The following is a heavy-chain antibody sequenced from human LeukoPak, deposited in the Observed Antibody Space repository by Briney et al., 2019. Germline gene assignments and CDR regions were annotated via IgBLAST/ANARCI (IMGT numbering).Heavy chain of an antibody. V-gene: IGHV4-39*02. CDR3: ARDGDYDFWSGYYVC. J-gene: IGHJ4*02. CDR2: IYYSGST. CDR1: GGSISSSSYY. D-gene: IGHD3-3*01. Sequence: SETLSLTCTVSGGSISSSSYYWGWIRQPPGQGLEWIGSIYYSGSTYYNPSLKSRVTISVDTSKNQFSLKLSSVTAADTAVYYCARDGDYDFWSGYYVCWGQGTLVTVSS.